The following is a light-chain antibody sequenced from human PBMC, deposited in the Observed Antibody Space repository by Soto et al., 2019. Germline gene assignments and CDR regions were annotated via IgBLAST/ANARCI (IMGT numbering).Light chain of an antibody. CDR2: GVS. J-gene: IGLJ7*01. CDR3: SSYAGSDNWV. V-gene: IGLV2-8*01. CDR1: SSDVGGYNY. Sequence: QSLLTQPPSASGSLGQSVTISCTGTSSDVGGYNYVSWYQQHPGKAPKLMISGVSERPSGVPDRFSGSKSGNTASLTVSGLQAEDEADYYCSSYAGSDNWVFGGGTQLTVL.